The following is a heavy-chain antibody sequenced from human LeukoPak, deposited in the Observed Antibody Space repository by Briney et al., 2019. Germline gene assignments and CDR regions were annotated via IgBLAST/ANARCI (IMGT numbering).Heavy chain of an antibody. D-gene: IGHD5/OR15-5a*01. CDR1: GFTFSSYG. Sequence: PGRSLRLSCAASGFTFSSYGMHWVRQAPGKGLEWVAVIWYDGSNKYYADSVKGRFTISRDNSKNTLYLQMNSLRAEDTAVYYCARDGVVYSVHDGGNFDYWGQGTLVTVSS. V-gene: IGHV3-33*01. CDR3: ARDGVVYSVHDGGNFDY. CDR2: IWYDGSNK. J-gene: IGHJ4*02.